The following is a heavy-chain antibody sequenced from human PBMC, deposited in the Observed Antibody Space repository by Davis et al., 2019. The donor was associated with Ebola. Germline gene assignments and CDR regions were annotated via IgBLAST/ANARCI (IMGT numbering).Heavy chain of an antibody. CDR2: IYISGST. Sequence: PSETLSLTCPVSGGPISNNYWSCIRQPAGKGLEWIGRIYISGSTNYNPSLKSRVTMSVDTSKKQFSLKLSSVTAADTAVYYCARDMAGKFDYWGQGTLVTVSS. CDR1: GGPISNNY. CDR3: ARDMAGKFDY. V-gene: IGHV4-4*07. D-gene: IGHD6-19*01. J-gene: IGHJ4*02.